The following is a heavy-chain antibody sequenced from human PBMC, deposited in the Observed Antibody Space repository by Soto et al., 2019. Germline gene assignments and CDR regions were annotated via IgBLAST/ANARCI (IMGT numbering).Heavy chain of an antibody. V-gene: IGHV3-23*01. CDR1: GFTFSSYA. Sequence: GGSLRLSCAASGFTFSSYAMSRVRQAPGKGLEWVSAISGSGGSTYYADSVKGRFTISRDNSKNTLYLQMNSLSAEDTAVYYCAKDLSSGSYSYYYYYMDVWGKGTTVTVSS. CDR3: AKDLSSGSYSYYYYYMDV. J-gene: IGHJ6*03. D-gene: IGHD1-26*01. CDR2: ISGSGGST.